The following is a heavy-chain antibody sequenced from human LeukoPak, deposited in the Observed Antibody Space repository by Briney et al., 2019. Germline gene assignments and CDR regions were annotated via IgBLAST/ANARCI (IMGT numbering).Heavy chain of an antibody. J-gene: IGHJ4*02. CDR1: GFTFSSYW. V-gene: IGHV3-74*01. D-gene: IGHD6-13*01. CDR3: ARGSSSSSWAFDY. CDR2: INSDGSST. Sequence: PGGSLRLSCAASGFTFSSYWMHWVRQAPGKGLVWVSRINSDGSSTSYADSVKGRFTISRDNAKNTLYLQMNSLRVEDTAVYYCARGSSSSSWAFDYWGQGTLVTVSS.